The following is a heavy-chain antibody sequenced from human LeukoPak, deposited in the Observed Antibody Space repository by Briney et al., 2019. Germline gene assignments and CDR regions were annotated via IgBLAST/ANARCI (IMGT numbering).Heavy chain of an antibody. CDR3: ARHLQVVTAQYYFDY. D-gene: IGHD2-21*02. J-gene: IGHJ4*02. CDR2: IYYSGST. V-gene: IGHV4-39*01. CDR1: GGSISSSSYY. Sequence: SETLSLTCTVSGGSISSSSYYWGWIRQPPGKGLEWIGSIYYSGSTYYNPSLKSRVTISVDTSKNQFSLKLSSVTAADTAVYYCARHLQVVTAQYYFDYWGQGTLVTVSS.